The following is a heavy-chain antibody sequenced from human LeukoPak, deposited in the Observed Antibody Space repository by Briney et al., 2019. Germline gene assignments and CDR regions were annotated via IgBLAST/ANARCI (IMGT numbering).Heavy chain of an antibody. CDR1: GFIFSDYS. Sequence: PGGALRHSCVASGFIFSDYSMTWVRQATGKGLEWISYIGISSGNTKYADSVKGRFTISGDNAKNSLYLQMNSLRVEDTAVYYCARLPVRLRGGSYFYYGLDVWGQGATVTVSS. CDR2: IGISSGNT. D-gene: IGHD3-16*01. J-gene: IGHJ6*02. V-gene: IGHV3-48*04. CDR3: ARLPVRLRGGSYFYYGLDV.